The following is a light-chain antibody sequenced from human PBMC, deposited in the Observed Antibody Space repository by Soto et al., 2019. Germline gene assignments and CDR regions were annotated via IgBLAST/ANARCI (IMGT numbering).Light chain of an antibody. CDR1: QSVSSSY. V-gene: IGKV3-20*01. J-gene: IGKJ1*01. Sequence: EIVLTQSPGTLSLSPGERATLSCRASQSVSSSYLAWYQQKPGQAPRLLIYGASSRATGIPDRFSGSGSGTDFSLTISRLEPEDCAVYSCQQYGSSPPYTFGQGTKVEIK. CDR2: GAS. CDR3: QQYGSSPPYT.